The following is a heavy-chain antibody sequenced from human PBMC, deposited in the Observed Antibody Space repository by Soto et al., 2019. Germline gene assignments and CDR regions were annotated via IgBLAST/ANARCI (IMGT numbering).Heavy chain of an antibody. V-gene: IGHV3-21*01. D-gene: IGHD3-22*01. CDR3: ARGLGDYYDSSGYYYVRASGMDV. CDR2: ISSSSSYI. J-gene: IGHJ6*02. Sequence: GSLRLSCAASGFTFSSYSMNWVRQAPGKGLEWVSSISSSSSYIYYADSVKGRFTISRDNAKNSLYLQMNSLRAEDTAVYYCARGLGDYYDSSGYYYVRASGMDVWGQGTTVTVS. CDR1: GFTFSSYS.